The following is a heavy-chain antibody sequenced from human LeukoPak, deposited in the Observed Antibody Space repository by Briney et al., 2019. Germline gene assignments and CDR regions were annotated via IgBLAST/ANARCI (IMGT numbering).Heavy chain of an antibody. J-gene: IGHJ4*02. CDR3: ATHYYASGNSNPIFY. Sequence: GGSLRLSCAASGLTFSRYGMHWVRQAPGKGLEWVAFIRYDESDKKYQDSVKGRFTVSKDNSKNTLSLQMHSLRVEDTAVYYCATHYYASGNSNPIFYWGQGALVTVSS. D-gene: IGHD3-10*01. CDR1: GLTFSRYG. CDR2: IRYDESDK. V-gene: IGHV3-30*02.